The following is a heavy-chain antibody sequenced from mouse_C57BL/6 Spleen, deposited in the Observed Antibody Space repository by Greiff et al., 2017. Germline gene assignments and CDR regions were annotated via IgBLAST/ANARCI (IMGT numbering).Heavy chain of an antibody. D-gene: IGHD2-5*01. CDR3: ARHEEGALSNGAMDY. CDR1: GYTFTEYT. CDR2: FYPGSGSI. Sequence: VKLVESGAELVKPGASVKLSCKASGYTFTEYTIHWVKQRSGQGLEWIGWFYPGSGSIKYNEKFKDKATLTADKSSSTVYMELSRLTSEDSAVYFCARHEEGALSNGAMDYWGQGTSVTVSS. J-gene: IGHJ4*01. V-gene: IGHV1-62-2*01.